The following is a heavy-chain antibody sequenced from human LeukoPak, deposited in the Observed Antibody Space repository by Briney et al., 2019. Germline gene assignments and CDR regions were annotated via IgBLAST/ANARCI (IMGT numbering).Heavy chain of an antibody. Sequence: GASVKVSCKASGYTFTGSGWYLYWLRQAPGQGLECVGWIHPNNGATLYAQKFQGRVAMTTDTSISTAYMELSRLRPDYTAMYYCARDGPAQMVDFDYWGQGTPVTVSS. D-gene: IGHD3-10*01. CDR1: GYTFTGSGWY. V-gene: IGHV1-2*02. J-gene: IGHJ4*02. CDR3: ARDGPAQMVDFDY. CDR2: IHPNNGAT.